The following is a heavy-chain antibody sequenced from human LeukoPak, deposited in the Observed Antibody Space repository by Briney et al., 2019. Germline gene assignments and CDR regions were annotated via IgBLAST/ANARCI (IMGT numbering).Heavy chain of an antibody. CDR2: IYHNGNS. V-gene: IGHV4-4*02. CDR3: ARDNGYCSGGSCFDY. CDR1: GDSITSTNW. J-gene: IGHJ4*02. D-gene: IGHD2-15*01. Sequence: PSETLSLTCAVSGDSITSTNWWTWVRQPPGKGLEWIGEIYHNGNSNYNPSLKSRVTISVDKSNNQFSLKLNSVTAADTAVYYCARDNGYCSGGSCFDYWGQGTLVTVSS.